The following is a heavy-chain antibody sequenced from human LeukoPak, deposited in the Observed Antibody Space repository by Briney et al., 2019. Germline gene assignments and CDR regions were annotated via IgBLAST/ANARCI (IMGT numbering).Heavy chain of an antibody. CDR1: GFPFSTNA. CDR3: AXVSGNYGDPFDY. CDR2: VSGSGDGT. D-gene: IGHD4-17*01. Sequence: GGSLRLSCAVSGFPFSTNAMSWVRRAPGKGLEWVSGVSGSGDGTYYADSVKGRFTISRDNSKNTLYLQMNSLRAEDTAAYYCAXVSGNYGDPFDYWGQGTLVTVSS. V-gene: IGHV3-23*01. J-gene: IGHJ4*02.